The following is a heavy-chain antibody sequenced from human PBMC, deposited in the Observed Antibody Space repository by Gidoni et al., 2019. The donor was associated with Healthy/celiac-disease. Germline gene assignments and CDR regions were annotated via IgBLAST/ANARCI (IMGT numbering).Heavy chain of an antibody. CDR2: ISSSSSYI. V-gene: IGHV3-21*01. D-gene: IGHD3-10*01. J-gene: IGHJ6*02. CDR1: GFTFSSYN. CDR3: ARDEESRVYYYYGMDV. Sequence: EVQLVESGGGLVQPGGSLRLSCAASGFTFSSYNMNWVRQAPGKGPEWVSSISSSSSYIYYADSVKGRFTISRDNAKSSLYLQMNSLRVEDTAVYYCARDEESRVYYYYGMDVWGQGTTVTVSS.